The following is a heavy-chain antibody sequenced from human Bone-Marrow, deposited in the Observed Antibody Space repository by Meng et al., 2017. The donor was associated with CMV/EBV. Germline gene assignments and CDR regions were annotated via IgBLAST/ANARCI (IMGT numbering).Heavy chain of an antibody. CDR3: ARGEGYDYGDSFDY. V-gene: IGHV1-8*01. Sequence: ASVKVSCKASGYTFTSYDINWVRQATGQGLEWMGWMNPNSGNTGYAQKFQGRVTMTRNTSISTAYMELSSLRSEDTAVYYCARGEGYDYGDSFDYWGQGTLVTGSS. J-gene: IGHJ4*02. CDR2: MNPNSGNT. D-gene: IGHD4-17*01. CDR1: GYTFTSYD.